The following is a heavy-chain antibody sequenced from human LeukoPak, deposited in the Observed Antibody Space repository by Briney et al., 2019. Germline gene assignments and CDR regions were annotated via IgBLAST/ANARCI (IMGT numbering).Heavy chain of an antibody. D-gene: IGHD2-15*01. CDR1: GGSFSGYY. J-gene: IGHJ4*02. CDR2: IYHSGST. Sequence: SETLSLTCAVYGGSFSGYYWSWIRQPPGKGLEWIGYIYHSGSTYYNPSLKSRVTISVDRSKNQFSLKLSSVTAADTAVYYCARVGPVAATFDYWGQGTLVTVSS. CDR3: ARVGPVAATFDY. V-gene: IGHV4-34*01.